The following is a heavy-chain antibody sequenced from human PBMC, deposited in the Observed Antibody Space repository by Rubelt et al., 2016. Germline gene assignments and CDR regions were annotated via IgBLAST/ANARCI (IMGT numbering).Heavy chain of an antibody. D-gene: IGHD2-15*01. J-gene: IGHJ4*02. CDR1: GGSFSNYY. Sequence: QVQLQQWGAGLFRPSQTLSLTCGVYGGSFSNYYWTWIRQPPGKGLEWIGDINKSGNTDYNPSLKCRVIISVDTSKNQFSLKLSFVTAADTAVYYCATRYCGGGSCYFYPEYHLDYWGQGTLVTVSS. CDR3: ATRYCGGGSCYFYPEYHLDY. CDR2: INKSGNT. V-gene: IGHV4-34*01.